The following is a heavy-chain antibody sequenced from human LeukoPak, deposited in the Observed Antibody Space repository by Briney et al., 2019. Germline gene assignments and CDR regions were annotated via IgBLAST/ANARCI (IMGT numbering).Heavy chain of an antibody. V-gene: IGHV1-2*02. D-gene: IGHD6-13*01. J-gene: IGHJ5*02. CDR1: GYTFTGCY. Sequence: ASVKVSCKASGYTFTGCYIHWVRQAPGQGLEWMGWMNPKSGGTKYAQKFQGRVTMTRDTSITTAYMDLSRLTSDDTAVYYCAREGGPPAAGTVGNWFDPWGQGTLVTVSS. CDR2: MNPKSGGT. CDR3: AREGGPPAAGTVGNWFDP.